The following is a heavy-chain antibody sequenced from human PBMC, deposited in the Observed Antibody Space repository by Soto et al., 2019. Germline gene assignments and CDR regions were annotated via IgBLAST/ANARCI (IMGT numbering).Heavy chain of an antibody. CDR2: ITSSGRTM. Sequence: EVQLVESGGGLVQPGGFLRLSCAASGFTFSSFEMNWVRQAPGRGLEWIAFITSSGRTMSYADSVKGRFTISRDNAGNSLSLQMNTLRAEDTAIYYCVRQAFSYSYSHPYFFDYWGQGALVTVSS. CDR3: VRQAFSYSYSHPYFFDY. V-gene: IGHV3-48*03. CDR1: GFTFSSFE. D-gene: IGHD5-18*01. J-gene: IGHJ4*02.